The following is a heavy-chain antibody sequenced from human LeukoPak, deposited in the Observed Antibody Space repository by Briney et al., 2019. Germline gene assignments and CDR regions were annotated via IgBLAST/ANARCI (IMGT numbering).Heavy chain of an antibody. V-gene: IGHV4-59*11. Sequence: SETLSLTCSVSGASFTSHYWGWIRQPPGKGLEWIGYIYYSGSTNYNPSLKSRVTISVDTSKNQFSLKLSSVTAADTAVYYCARVAGGLSPFDYWGRGTLVTVSS. J-gene: IGHJ4*02. D-gene: IGHD3-16*02. CDR1: GASFTSHY. CDR3: ARVAGGLSPFDY. CDR2: IYYSGST.